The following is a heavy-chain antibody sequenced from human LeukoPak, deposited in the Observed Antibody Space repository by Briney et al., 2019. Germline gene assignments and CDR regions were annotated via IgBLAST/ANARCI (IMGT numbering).Heavy chain of an antibody. J-gene: IGHJ2*01. CDR1: GGTFSSYA. Sequence: SVKVSCKASGGTFSSYAISWVRQAPGQGLEWMGRIIPILGIANHAQKFQGRVTITADKSTSTAYMELSSLRSEDTAVYYCARDRVVPASNWYFDLWGRGTLVTVSS. D-gene: IGHD2-2*01. CDR3: ARDRVVPASNWYFDL. V-gene: IGHV1-69*04. CDR2: IIPILGIA.